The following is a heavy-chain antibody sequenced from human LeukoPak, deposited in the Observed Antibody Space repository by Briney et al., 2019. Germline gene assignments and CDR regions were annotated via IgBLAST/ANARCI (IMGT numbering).Heavy chain of an antibody. J-gene: IGHJ5*02. Sequence: SETLSLTCTVSGGSIGSFYWSWIRQPPGKGPEWIGYMHYSGSSKYNPSLKSRVTISVDTSKNQFSLRLNSVTAADTAVYYCARYSSSSGWFDPWGQGTLVTVSS. V-gene: IGHV4-59*08. CDR3: ARYSSSSGWFDP. CDR2: MHYSGSS. CDR1: GGSIGSFY. D-gene: IGHD6-6*01.